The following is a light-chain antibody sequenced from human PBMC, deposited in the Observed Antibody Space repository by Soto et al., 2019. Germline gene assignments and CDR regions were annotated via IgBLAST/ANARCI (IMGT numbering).Light chain of an antibody. CDR2: LNSDGSH. CDR3: QTWGTGIVV. J-gene: IGLJ3*02. Sequence: QPVLTQSPSASASLGASVKLTCTLSSGHSSYAIAWHQQQPEKGPRYLMKLNSDGSHSKGGGIPDRFSGSSSGAERYLIISSLQSEDEADYYCQTWGTGIVVFGGGTKVTVL. CDR1: SGHSSYA. V-gene: IGLV4-69*01.